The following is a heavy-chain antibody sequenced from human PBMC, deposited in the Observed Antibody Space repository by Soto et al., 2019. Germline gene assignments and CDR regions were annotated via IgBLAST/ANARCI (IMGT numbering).Heavy chain of an antibody. CDR2: LYHDGST. V-gene: IGHV4-61*08. Sequence: PETLSLTCTVSGGSVSSAGYYWSWIREPPGKGLEWIGYLYHDGSTKYNPSLNSRVIISADTSKNQFSLNLSSLTAADTAVYYCARGGTRGSSFYWGQGTRVTVSS. J-gene: IGHJ4*02. CDR1: GGSVSSAGYY. D-gene: IGHD6-13*01. CDR3: ARGGTRGSSFY.